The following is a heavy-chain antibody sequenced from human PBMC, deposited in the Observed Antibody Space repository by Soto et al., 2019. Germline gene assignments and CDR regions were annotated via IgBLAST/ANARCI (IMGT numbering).Heavy chain of an antibody. V-gene: IGHV1-69*01. CDR2: IIPIIGPA. CDR3: ARDLSPTIAGATRRETYAWLDP. Sequence: QGQLVQSGAEVKRPGSSVKLSCKASGGTFTYYGISWVRQAPGQGLEWMGGIIPIIGPATYAQKFQGRLTITADQSTSTAYMELSSIGSEDTALSYCARDLSPTIAGATRRETYAWLDPWGQGTLVNVSS. CDR1: GGTFTYYG. D-gene: IGHD6-25*01. J-gene: IGHJ5*02.